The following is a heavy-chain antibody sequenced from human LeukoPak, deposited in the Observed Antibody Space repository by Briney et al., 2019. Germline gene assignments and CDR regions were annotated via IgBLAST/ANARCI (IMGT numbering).Heavy chain of an antibody. CDR1: GLTFSSYA. V-gene: IGHV3-23*01. J-gene: IGHJ6*03. CDR3: AKDPVPGHSYYCYYMDV. Sequence: PGGSLRLSCSASGLTFSSYAMSWVRRSPGKGLDWVSVISGSGGTTYYADSVKGQFTISRDNSKNTLYLQMNSLRAEDTAVYYCAKDPVPGHSYYCYYMDVWGKGTTVTVSS. CDR2: ISGSGGTT. D-gene: IGHD7-27*01.